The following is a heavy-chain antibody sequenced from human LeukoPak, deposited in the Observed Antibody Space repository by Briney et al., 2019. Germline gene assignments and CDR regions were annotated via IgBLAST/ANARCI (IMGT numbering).Heavy chain of an antibody. CDR3: PISIGYSYGDDAFDV. CDR1: GGSISSNFY. CDR2: MYPPLYHGGNT. Sequence: PSETLSLTCAVSGGSISSNFYWGWVRQSPGIGLQWIATMYPPLYHGGNTFYSPSLKSRVTMSLDKSQNQFSLKLHSVTATDTAVYYCPISIGYSYGDDAFDVWGPGTGVTGSS. V-gene: IGHV4-38-2*01. J-gene: IGHJ3*01. D-gene: IGHD5-18*01.